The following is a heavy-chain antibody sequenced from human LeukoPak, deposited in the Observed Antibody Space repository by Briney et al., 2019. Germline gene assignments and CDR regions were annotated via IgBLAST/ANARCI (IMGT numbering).Heavy chain of an antibody. CDR1: GYTLTELS. Sequence: ASVKVSCKVSGYTLTELSMHWVRQAPGKGLEWMGGFDPEDGETIYAQKFQGRVTMTEDTSTDTAYMELSSLRSEDTAVYYCATVYVRSSSSQISFDYWGQGTLVTVSS. CDR3: ATVYVRSSSSQISFDY. V-gene: IGHV1-24*01. CDR2: FDPEDGET. D-gene: IGHD6-6*01. J-gene: IGHJ4*02.